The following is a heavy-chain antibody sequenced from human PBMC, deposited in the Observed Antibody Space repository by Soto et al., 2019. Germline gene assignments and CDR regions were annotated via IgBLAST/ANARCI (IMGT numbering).Heavy chain of an antibody. D-gene: IGHD3-10*01. CDR2: ISTFSGNT. V-gene: IGHV1-18*03. J-gene: IGHJ2*01. Sequence: QVQLVQSGAEVKKPGASVKVSCKASGYTFTNYGISWVRQAPGQGLEWMGWISTFSGNTNYAQKLQGRVTMTTDTSTSTAYMELTSLRSDDMAVYYCARDYGSGTPPWYFDLWGRGTLVTVSS. CDR3: ARDYGSGTPPWYFDL. CDR1: GYTFTNYG.